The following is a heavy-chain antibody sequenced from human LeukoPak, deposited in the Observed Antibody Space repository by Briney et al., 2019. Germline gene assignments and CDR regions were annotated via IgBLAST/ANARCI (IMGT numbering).Heavy chain of an antibody. V-gene: IGHV3-7*03. Sequence: GGSLRLSCVASGVTLSNYAMSWARQAPGKGLEWVAIIKQDGSEKYYVDSVKGRFTISRDNAEKSVYLQMNSLRAEDTAVYYCATSRTGDYWGQGTLVTASS. D-gene: IGHD3/OR15-3a*01. CDR3: ATSRTGDY. J-gene: IGHJ4*02. CDR1: GVTLSNYA. CDR2: IKQDGSEK.